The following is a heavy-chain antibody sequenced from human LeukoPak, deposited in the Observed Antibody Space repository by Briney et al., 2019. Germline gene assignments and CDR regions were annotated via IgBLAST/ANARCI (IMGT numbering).Heavy chain of an antibody. Sequence: SVMVSCKASGGTLSSYAISWVRQAPGQGLEWMGGIIPIFGTANYAQKFQGRVTITTDESTSTAYMELSSLRSEDTAVYYCSLVLRFLEWLFRGYYYMDVWGKGTTVTVSS. CDR3: SLVLRFLEWLFRGYYYMDV. D-gene: IGHD3-3*01. CDR2: IIPIFGTA. J-gene: IGHJ6*03. CDR1: GGTLSSYA. V-gene: IGHV1-69*05.